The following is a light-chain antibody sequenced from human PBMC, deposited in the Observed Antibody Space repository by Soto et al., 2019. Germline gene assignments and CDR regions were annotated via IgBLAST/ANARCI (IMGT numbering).Light chain of an antibody. Sequence: ALQITQSPSSLSASVGDRVTITCRASQDIRTELGWYQQKPGKAPKLLIYGATTLQSGVPSRFSGSGSGTDFTLTLSGLQPEDFATYYCLQDYNYPRTFGQGTKVEV. CDR3: LQDYNYPRT. CDR2: GAT. CDR1: QDIRTE. V-gene: IGKV1-6*01. J-gene: IGKJ1*01.